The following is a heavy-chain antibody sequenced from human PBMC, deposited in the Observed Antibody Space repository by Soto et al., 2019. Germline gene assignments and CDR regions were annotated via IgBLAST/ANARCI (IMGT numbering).Heavy chain of an antibody. CDR1: GYTFTSYA. Sequence: ASVKVSCKASGYTFTSYAMHWVRQAPGQRLEWMGWINAGNGNTKYSQKFQGRVTITRDTSASTAYMELSSLRSEDTAVYYCARDVAAGTRYYYYYGMDVWGQGTTVTVS. CDR3: ARDVAAGTRYYYYYGMDV. CDR2: INAGNGNT. V-gene: IGHV1-3*01. D-gene: IGHD6-13*01. J-gene: IGHJ6*02.